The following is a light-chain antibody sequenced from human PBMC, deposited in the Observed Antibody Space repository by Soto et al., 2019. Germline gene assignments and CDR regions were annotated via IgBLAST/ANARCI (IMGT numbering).Light chain of an antibody. J-gene: IGLJ1*01. CDR3: SSYAGTNNYV. V-gene: IGLV2-8*01. Sequence: QSALTQPPSASGSPGQSVTISCTGTSSDVGGYNFVSWYQQPPGKAPKLMIYEVTKRPSDIPHRFSGSKSGNTASLTVSRLQAEDEADYYCSSYAGTNNYVFGTGTKLTVL. CDR2: EVT. CDR1: SSDVGGYNF.